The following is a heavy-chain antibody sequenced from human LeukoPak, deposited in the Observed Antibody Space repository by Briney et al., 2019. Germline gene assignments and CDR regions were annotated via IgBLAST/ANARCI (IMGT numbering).Heavy chain of an antibody. CDR3: ARDPLDNYDILTGYYTPTFDY. J-gene: IGHJ4*02. Sequence: GASVKVSCKASGYTFTSYAMHWVRQAPGQRLEWMGWINAGNGNTKYSQKFQGRATITRDTSASTAYMELSSLRSEDTAVYYCARDPLDNYDILTGYYTPTFDYWGQGTLVTVSS. V-gene: IGHV1-3*01. D-gene: IGHD3-9*01. CDR1: GYTFTSYA. CDR2: INAGNGNT.